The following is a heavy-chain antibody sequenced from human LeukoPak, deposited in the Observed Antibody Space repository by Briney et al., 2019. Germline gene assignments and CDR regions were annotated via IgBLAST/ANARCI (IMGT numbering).Heavy chain of an antibody. CDR1: GYTFTSYD. CDR3: ARAKQVGATVSEYYFDY. Sequence: ASVKVSCKASGYTFTSYDINWVRQATGQGLEWMGWMNPNSGNTGYAQKFQGRVTMTRNTSISTAYMELRSLRSDDTAVYYCARAKQVGATVSEYYFDYWGQGTLVTVSS. J-gene: IGHJ4*02. CDR2: MNPNSGNT. V-gene: IGHV1-8*01. D-gene: IGHD1-26*01.